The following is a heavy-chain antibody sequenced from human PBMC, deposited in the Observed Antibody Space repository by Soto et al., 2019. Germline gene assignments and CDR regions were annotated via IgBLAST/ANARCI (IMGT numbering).Heavy chain of an antibody. D-gene: IGHD6-13*01. V-gene: IGHV1-8*01. CDR1: GYSLTSYD. J-gene: IGHJ6*02. Sequence: ASVKVSCKASGYSLTSYDINWVRQATGQGLEWMGWMNPNSGNTGYAQKFQGRVTMTRNTSISTAYMELSSLRSEDTAVYYCARRGYSSSWYYYYFYGMDVWGQGTQVTVSS. CDR2: MNPNSGNT. CDR3: ARRGYSSSWYYYYFYGMDV.